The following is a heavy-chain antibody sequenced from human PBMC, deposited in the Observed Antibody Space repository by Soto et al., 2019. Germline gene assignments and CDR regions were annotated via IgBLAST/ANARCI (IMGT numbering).Heavy chain of an antibody. CDR2: INHSGST. CDR1: GGSFSGYY. V-gene: IGHV4-34*01. J-gene: IGHJ4*02. CDR3: ARGRLRGAAAGTKGDY. Sequence: PSETLSLTCAVYGGSFSGYYWSWIRQPPGKGLEWIGEINHSGSTNYNPSLKSRVTISVDTSKNQFSLKLSSVTAADTAVYYCARGRLRGAAAGTKGDYWGQGTLVTVS. D-gene: IGHD6-13*01.